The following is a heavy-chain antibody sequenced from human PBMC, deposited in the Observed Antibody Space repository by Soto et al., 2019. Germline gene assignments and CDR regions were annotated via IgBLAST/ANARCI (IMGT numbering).Heavy chain of an antibody. Sequence: ASVKVSCKASGFTFSNYGFTWVRQAPGQGLEWVGWISGYNDDTNSAQKLQGRVTITTDTSTSTVYMELRSLRSDDTAVYYCARRVRGENYMDVWGKGTTVTVSS. D-gene: IGHD3-10*01. V-gene: IGHV1-18*01. J-gene: IGHJ6*03. CDR3: ARRVRGENYMDV. CDR1: GFTFSNYG. CDR2: ISGYNDDT.